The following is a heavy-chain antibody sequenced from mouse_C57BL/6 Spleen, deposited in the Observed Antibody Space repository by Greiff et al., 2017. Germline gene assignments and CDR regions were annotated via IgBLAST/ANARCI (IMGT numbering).Heavy chain of an antibody. J-gene: IGHJ4*01. D-gene: IGHD1-1*01. CDR3: ARSTVVAGDAMDY. CDR2: IHPNSGST. Sequence: QVQLQQPGAELVKPGASVKLSCKASGYTFTSYWMHWVKQRPGQGLEWIGMIHPNSGSTNYNENFKSKATLTVDKSSSTAYMQLSSLTSEDSAVYYCARSTVVAGDAMDYWGQGTSVTVSS. V-gene: IGHV1-64*01. CDR1: GYTFTSYW.